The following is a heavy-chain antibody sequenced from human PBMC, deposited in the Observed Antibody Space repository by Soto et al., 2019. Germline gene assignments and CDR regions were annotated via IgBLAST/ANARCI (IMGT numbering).Heavy chain of an antibody. CDR2: IIPIFGTA. CDR3: ARAKWVPGGYYYDSSGYPYYYFDY. Sequence: SVKVSCKASGGTFSSYAISWVRQAPGQGLEWMGGIIPIFGTANYAQKFQGRVTITADESTSTAYMELSSLRSEDTAVYYCARAKWVPGGYYYDSSGYPYYYFDYWGQGTLVTVSS. J-gene: IGHJ4*02. D-gene: IGHD3-22*01. V-gene: IGHV1-69*13. CDR1: GGTFSSYA.